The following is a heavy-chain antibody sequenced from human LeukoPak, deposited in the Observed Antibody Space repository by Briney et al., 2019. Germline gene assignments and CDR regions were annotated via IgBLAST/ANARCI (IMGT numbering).Heavy chain of an antibody. CDR3: AKEGVVGGDAFDI. D-gene: IGHD2-15*01. CDR2: ISGSGGST. Sequence: AGGSLRLSCAASGFTFSSYAMSWVRQAPGEGLEWVSAISGSGGSTYYADSVKGRFTISRDNSKNTLYLQMNSLRAEDTAVYYCAKEGVVGGDAFDIWGQGTMVTVSS. CDR1: GFTFSSYA. J-gene: IGHJ3*02. V-gene: IGHV3-23*01.